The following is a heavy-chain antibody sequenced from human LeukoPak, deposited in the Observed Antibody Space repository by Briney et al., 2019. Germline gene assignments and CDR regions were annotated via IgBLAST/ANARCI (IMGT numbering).Heavy chain of an antibody. CDR3: ARDLYCSGGSCYSLGY. V-gene: IGHV3-21*01. CDR2: ISSTSSYI. J-gene: IGHJ4*02. Sequence: GGSLRLSCAASGFTFSSYSMNWVRQAPGKGLEWVSSISSTSSYIYYADSVKGRFTISRDNAKNSLYLQMNSLRAEDTAVYYCARDLYCSGGSCYSLGYWGQGTLVTVSS. CDR1: GFTFSSYS. D-gene: IGHD2-15*01.